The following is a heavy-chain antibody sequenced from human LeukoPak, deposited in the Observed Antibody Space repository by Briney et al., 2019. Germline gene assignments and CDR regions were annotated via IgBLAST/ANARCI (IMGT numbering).Heavy chain of an antibody. V-gene: IGHV1-69*04. CDR2: IIPILGIA. CDR3: ARDQIDSSGWERPYYFDY. Sequence: SVKVSCKASGGTFSSYAISWVRQAPGQGLEWMGRIIPILGIANYAQKFQGRATITADKSTSTAYMELSSLRSEDTAVYYCARDQIDSSGWERPYYFDYWGQGTLVTVSS. D-gene: IGHD6-19*01. CDR1: GGTFSSYA. J-gene: IGHJ4*02.